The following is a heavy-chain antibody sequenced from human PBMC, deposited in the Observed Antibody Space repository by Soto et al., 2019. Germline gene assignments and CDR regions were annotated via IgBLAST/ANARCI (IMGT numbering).Heavy chain of an antibody. V-gene: IGHV3-30*18. CDR3: AKDIGLSGWYDYYYGMDV. D-gene: IGHD6-19*01. J-gene: IGHJ6*02. CDR1: GFTFSSYG. CDR2: ISYDGSNK. Sequence: PGGSLRLSCAASGFTFSSYGMHWVRQAPGKGLEWVAVISYDGSNKYYADSVKGRFTISRDNSKNTLYLQMNSLRAEDTAVYYCAKDIGLSGWYDYYYGMDVWGQGTTVTVSS.